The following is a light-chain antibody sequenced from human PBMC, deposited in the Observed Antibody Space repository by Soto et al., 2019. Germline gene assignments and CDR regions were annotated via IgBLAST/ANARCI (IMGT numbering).Light chain of an antibody. J-gene: IGKJ3*01. CDR2: DAS. V-gene: IGKV3-11*01. CDR1: QSVSSY. CDR3: QQYEASPLT. Sequence: EIVLTQSPGTLSLFPGERATLSCRASQSVSSYLAWYQQKPGQAPRLLISDASNRATGIPARFNGSGSGTDFALTISRLEPEDFALYYCQQYEASPLTFGPGTKVDIK.